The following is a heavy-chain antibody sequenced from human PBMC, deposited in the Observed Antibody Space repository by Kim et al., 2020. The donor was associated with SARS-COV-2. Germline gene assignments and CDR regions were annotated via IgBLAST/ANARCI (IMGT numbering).Heavy chain of an antibody. CDR3: ARARVGVVSLPKYYYGMDV. CDR1: GFTFSSYS. V-gene: IGHV3-21*01. J-gene: IGHJ6*02. Sequence: GGSLRLSCAASGFTFSSYSMNWVRQAPGKGLEWVSSISSSSSYIYYADSVKGRFTISRDNAKNSLYLQMNSLRAEDTAVYYCARARVGVVSLPKYYYGMDVWGQGTTVTVSS. D-gene: IGHD3-3*01. CDR2: ISSSSSYI.